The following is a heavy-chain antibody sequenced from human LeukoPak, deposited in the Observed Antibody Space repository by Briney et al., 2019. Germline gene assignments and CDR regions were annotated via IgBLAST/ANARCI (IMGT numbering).Heavy chain of an antibody. Sequence: PSETLSLTCTVSGGSISSGSYYWGWIRQPPGKRLEWIGSIYYSGNTYYNPSLQSRVTLSVDTSKSQFSLKVNSVTAADTAVYYCARVRGSAAAVGPWTPDYFDFWGQRTLVTVSA. CDR1: GGSISSGSYY. J-gene: IGHJ4*02. CDR3: ARVRGSAAAVGPWTPDYFDF. V-gene: IGHV4-39*01. D-gene: IGHD6-13*01. CDR2: IYYSGNT.